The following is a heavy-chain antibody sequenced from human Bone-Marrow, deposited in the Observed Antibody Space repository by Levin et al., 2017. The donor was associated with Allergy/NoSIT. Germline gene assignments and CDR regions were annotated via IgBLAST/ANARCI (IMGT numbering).Heavy chain of an antibody. Sequence: SETLSLTCTVSGGSISSYYWSWIRQPPGKGLEWIGYIYYSGSTNYNPSLKSRVTISVDTSRNQFSLKLSSVTAADTAVYYCVRVGAAAGYYFDYWGQGTLVTVSS. CDR1: GGSISSYY. J-gene: IGHJ4*02. CDR2: IYYSGST. V-gene: IGHV4-59*01. CDR3: VRVGAAAGYYFDY. D-gene: IGHD6-13*01.